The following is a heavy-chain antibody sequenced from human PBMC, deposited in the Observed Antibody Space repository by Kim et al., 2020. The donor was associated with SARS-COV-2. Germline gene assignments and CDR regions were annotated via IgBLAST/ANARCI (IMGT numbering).Heavy chain of an antibody. Sequence: SETLSLTCAVSGGSISRSGNYWGWVRQSPGVGLEWNGSIFYTGTTHCNPSLKSRVTISVDTSKNQFSLKLTSVTAADTAVYYCARQGFLQWYPSNWFDSWGQGILVAVSS. D-gene: IGHD3-3*01. V-gene: IGHV4-39*01. CDR3: ARQGFLQWYPSNWFDS. J-gene: IGHJ5*01. CDR1: GGSISRSGNY. CDR2: IFYTGTT.